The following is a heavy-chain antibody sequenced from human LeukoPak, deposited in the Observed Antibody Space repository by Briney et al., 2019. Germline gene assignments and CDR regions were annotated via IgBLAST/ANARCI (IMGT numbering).Heavy chain of an antibody. CDR2: INHSGST. CDR3: ARALSVPYVVAVAGTGGANYYYGMDV. V-gene: IGHV4-34*01. J-gene: IGHJ6*02. CDR1: GGSFSGYY. Sequence: PSETLSLTCAVYGGSFSGYYWSWIRQPPGKGLEWLGEINHSGSTNYNPSLKSRVTISLDTSKNQFSLKLSSVTAADTAVYYCARALSVPYVVAVAGTGGANYYYGMDVWGQGTTVTVSS. D-gene: IGHD6-19*01.